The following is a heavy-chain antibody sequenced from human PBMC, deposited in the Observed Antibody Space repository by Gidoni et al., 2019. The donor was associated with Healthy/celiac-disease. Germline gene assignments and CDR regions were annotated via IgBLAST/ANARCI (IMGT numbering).Heavy chain of an antibody. Sequence: EVQLLASGGGLIQPGGSVSLACAASGFTVSSNYLSWVRQAPGKGLEWVSVIYSGGSTYYADSVKSRFTISRDNSKNTLYLQMNSLRAEDTAVYYCARYSEAAAGDYWGQGTLVTVSS. D-gene: IGHD6-13*01. CDR1: GFTVSSNY. CDR3: ARYSEAAAGDY. V-gene: IGHV3-53*01. J-gene: IGHJ4*02. CDR2: IYSGGST.